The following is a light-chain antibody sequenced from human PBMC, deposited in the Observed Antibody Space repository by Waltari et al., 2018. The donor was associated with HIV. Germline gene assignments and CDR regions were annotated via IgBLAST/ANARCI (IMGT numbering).Light chain of an antibody. V-gene: IGLV1-40*01. J-gene: IGLJ2*01. CDR3: QSYDSSLTGSV. Sequence: QSVLTQPPSVSGAPGQRVTISCTGSSSNIGAGYDVHWYQQVPGTAPQLLIYGNNKRARGGPVRILRFQCGALPSLAHPWLQAEDEADYYCQSYDSSLTGSVFGGGTKLTVL. CDR1: SSNIGAGYD. CDR2: GNN.